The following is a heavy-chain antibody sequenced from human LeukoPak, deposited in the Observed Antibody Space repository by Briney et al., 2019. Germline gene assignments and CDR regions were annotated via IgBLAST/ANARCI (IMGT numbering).Heavy chain of an antibody. J-gene: IGHJ6*03. CDR2: INHSGST. CDR3: ARASNPRYNNYYYYYYMDV. D-gene: IGHD1-14*01. V-gene: IGHV4-34*01. CDR1: GGSFSGYY. Sequence: SETLSLTCAVYGGSFSGYYWSWIRQPPGKGLEWIGEINHSGSTNYNPSLKSRVTISVDTSKNQFSLKLSSVTAADTAVYYCARASNPRYNNYYYYYYMDVWGKGTTVTVSS.